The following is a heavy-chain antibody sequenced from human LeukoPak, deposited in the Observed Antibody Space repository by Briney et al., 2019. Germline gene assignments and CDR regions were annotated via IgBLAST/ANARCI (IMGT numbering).Heavy chain of an antibody. CDR2: IKSKTDGGTT. V-gene: IGHV3-15*01. CDR3: TGAPHGTFDY. D-gene: IGHD4/OR15-4a*01. Sequence: GGSLRLSCAASGFTFSNAWMSWVRQAPGKGLEWVGRIKSKTDGGTTDYAAPVKGRFTISRDNSKNTLYLQMNSPRAEDTAVYYCTGAPHGTFDYWGQGTLVTVSS. J-gene: IGHJ4*02. CDR1: GFTFSNAW.